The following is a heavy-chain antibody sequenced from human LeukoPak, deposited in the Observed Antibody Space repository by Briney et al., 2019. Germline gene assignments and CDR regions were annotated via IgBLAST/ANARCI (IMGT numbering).Heavy chain of an antibody. CDR3: ARGYDFWSGYYVHYYYGMDV. Sequence: ASVKVSCKAFGYTFTGYYMHWVRQAPGQGLEWMGWINPNSGGTNYAQKFQGRVTMTRDTSISTAYMELSRLRSDDTAVYYCARGYDFWSGYYVHYYYGMDVWGQGTTVTVSS. CDR2: INPNSGGT. D-gene: IGHD3-3*01. J-gene: IGHJ6*02. V-gene: IGHV1-2*02. CDR1: GYTFTGYY.